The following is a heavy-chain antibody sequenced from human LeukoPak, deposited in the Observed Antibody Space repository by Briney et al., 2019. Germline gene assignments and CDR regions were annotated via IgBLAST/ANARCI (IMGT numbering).Heavy chain of an antibody. D-gene: IGHD3-3*01. CDR2: INRDGSEK. V-gene: IGHV3-7*03. CDR3: ATYDSWSGYNIAY. J-gene: IGHJ4*02. CDR1: GFTLSSRW. Sequence: QPGGSLRLSCVVSGFTLSSRWMMWVRQAPGEGLEWMTNINRDGSEKNYVDSVKGRFTITRDNAENSQYLQMNSLKVEDSAIYYCATYDSWSGYNIAYWGQGTLVTVSS.